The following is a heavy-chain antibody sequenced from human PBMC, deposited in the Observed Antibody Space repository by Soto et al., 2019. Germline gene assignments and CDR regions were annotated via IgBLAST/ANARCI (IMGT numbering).Heavy chain of an antibody. CDR2: IWYDGSNK. Sequence: PGGSLRLSCAASGFTFSSYGMHWVRQAPGKGLEWVAVIWYDGSNKYYADSVKGRFTISRDNSKNTLYLQMNSLRAEDTAVYYCARDLGSSSWTPSDWGQGTLVTVSS. CDR3: ARDLGSSSWTPSD. V-gene: IGHV3-33*01. J-gene: IGHJ4*02. CDR1: GFTFSSYG. D-gene: IGHD6-13*01.